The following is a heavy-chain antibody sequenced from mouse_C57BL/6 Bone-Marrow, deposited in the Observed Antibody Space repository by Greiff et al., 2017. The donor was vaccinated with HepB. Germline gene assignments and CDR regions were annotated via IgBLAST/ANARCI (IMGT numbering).Heavy chain of an antibody. Sequence: QVQLQQSGPELVKPGASVKISCKASGYSFTSYYIHWVKQRPGQGLEWIGWIYPGSGNTKYNEKFKGKATLTADTSSSTAYMQLSSLTSEDSAVYYCARSGGNWGEDYWGQGTTLTVSS. CDR2: IYPGSGNT. CDR3: ARSGGNWGEDY. V-gene: IGHV1-66*01. D-gene: IGHD4-1*01. CDR1: GYSFTSYY. J-gene: IGHJ2*01.